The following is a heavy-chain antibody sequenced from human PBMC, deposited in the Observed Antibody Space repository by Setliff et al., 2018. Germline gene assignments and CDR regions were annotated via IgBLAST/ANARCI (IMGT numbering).Heavy chain of an antibody. CDR2: IRYDGNVK. V-gene: IGHV3-30*02. J-gene: IGHJ6*03. CDR3: AKDRDPCSSTSCFYYYMDV. D-gene: IGHD2-2*01. Sequence: SLKISCGAAGFTFGGYGMHWVRQAPGKGLEWVALIRYDGNVKYHADSVKDRFTISRDNSKNTLYLQMNSLRIEDTAVYYCAKDRDPCSSTSCFYYYMDVWGKGTTVTVSS. CDR1: GFTFGGYG.